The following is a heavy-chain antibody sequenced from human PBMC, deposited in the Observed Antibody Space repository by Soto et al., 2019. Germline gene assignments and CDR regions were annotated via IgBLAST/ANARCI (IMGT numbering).Heavy chain of an antibody. J-gene: IGHJ4*02. CDR3: AYSSGWSEPFDY. D-gene: IGHD6-19*01. CDR2: INAGNGNT. Sequence: ASVKVSCKASGYTFTSYAMHWVRQAPGQRLEWMGWINAGNGNTKYSQKLQGRVTITRDTSASTAYMELSSLRSEDTAVYYCAYSSGWSEPFDYWGQGTLVTVSS. V-gene: IGHV1-3*01. CDR1: GYTFTSYA.